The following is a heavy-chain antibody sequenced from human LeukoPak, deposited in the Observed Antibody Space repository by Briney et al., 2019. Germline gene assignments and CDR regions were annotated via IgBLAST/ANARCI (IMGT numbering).Heavy chain of an antibody. Sequence: GGTLRLSCAASGFTFNNVGMSWVRQGPGKGLEWVSSISGSGDITHYADSVKGRFTVSRDNGKKLVHLQLNSLRAEDTAVYFCAELGITMIGGVWGKGTTVTISS. V-gene: IGHV3-23*01. D-gene: IGHD3-10*02. J-gene: IGHJ6*04. CDR1: GFTFNNVG. CDR3: AELGITMIGGV. CDR2: ISGSGDIT.